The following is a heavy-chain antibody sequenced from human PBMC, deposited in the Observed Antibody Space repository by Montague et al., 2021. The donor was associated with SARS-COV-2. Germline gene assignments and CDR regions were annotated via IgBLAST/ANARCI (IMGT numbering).Heavy chain of an antibody. Sequence: SETLSLTCTVSGGSIRSSSYYWGWIRQPPGKGLEWIGSIYYSRSTYYNPSLKSRVTISVDTSKNQFSLKLSSVTAADTAVYYCARFPTSYYYDSKAAPATPDAFDIWGQGTMVTVSS. J-gene: IGHJ3*02. CDR1: GGSIRSSSYY. D-gene: IGHD3-22*01. CDR3: ARFPTSYYYDSKAAPATPDAFDI. CDR2: IYYSRST. V-gene: IGHV4-39*01.